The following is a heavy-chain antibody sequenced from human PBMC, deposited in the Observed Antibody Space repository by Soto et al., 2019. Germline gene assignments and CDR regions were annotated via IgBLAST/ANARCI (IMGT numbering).Heavy chain of an antibody. J-gene: IGHJ6*02. D-gene: IGHD3-3*01. V-gene: IGHV4-39*01. CDR3: VKVPQSITIFGVVIPYYYGMDV. Sequence: PSETLSLTCAVSGGSISGSSYCWGWIRQPPGKGLEWIGSIYYSGSTYYNPSLKSRVTISVDTSKNQFSLKLSSVTAADTAVYYCVKVPQSITIFGVVIPYYYGMDVWGQGTTVTVSS. CDR2: IYYSGST. CDR1: GGSISGSSYC.